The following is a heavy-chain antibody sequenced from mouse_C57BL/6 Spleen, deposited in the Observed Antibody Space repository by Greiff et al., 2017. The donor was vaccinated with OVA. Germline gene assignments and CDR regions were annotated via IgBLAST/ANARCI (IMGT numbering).Heavy chain of an antibody. V-gene: IGHV1-52*01. J-gene: IGHJ1*03. CDR3: ARRRGISGWYFDV. D-gene: IGHD6-2*01. CDR1: GYTFTSYW. CDR2: IDPSDSET. Sequence: QVQLQQPGAELVRPGSSVKLSCKASGYTFTSYWMHWVKQRPIQGLEWIGNIDPSDSETHYNQKFKDKATLTVDKSSSTAYMQLSRLTSEDSAVYYCARRRGISGWYFDVWGTGTTVTVSS.